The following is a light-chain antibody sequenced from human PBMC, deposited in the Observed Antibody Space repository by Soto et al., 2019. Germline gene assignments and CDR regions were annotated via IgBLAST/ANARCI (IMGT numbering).Light chain of an antibody. CDR1: TSDIGHYNY. J-gene: IGLJ3*02. CDR2: EVS. CDR3: SSYRSTITV. V-gene: IGLV2-14*01. Sequence: QSALTQPASVSGSPGQSVTISFTATTSDIGHYNYVSWYQQHPGKAPKLVIYEVSNRPLGVSSRYSGSKSGNTASLTISGLQAEDEADYYCSSYRSTITVFGGGTKVTVL.